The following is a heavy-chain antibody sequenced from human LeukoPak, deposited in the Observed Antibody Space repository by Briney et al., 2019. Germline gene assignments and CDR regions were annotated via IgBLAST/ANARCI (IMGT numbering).Heavy chain of an antibody. D-gene: IGHD6-19*01. J-gene: IGHJ4*02. CDR1: GFTFSSYG. V-gene: IGHV3-23*01. Sequence: GGSLRLSCEASGFTFSSYGMSWVRQAPGKGLEWVSAISGGGCGTYYADSVKGRFTISRDNSKNTLYLQMNSLRAEDAAVYFCAKRVAHSSGAYWDYWGQGILVTVSS. CDR2: ISGGGCGT. CDR3: AKRVAHSSGAYWDY.